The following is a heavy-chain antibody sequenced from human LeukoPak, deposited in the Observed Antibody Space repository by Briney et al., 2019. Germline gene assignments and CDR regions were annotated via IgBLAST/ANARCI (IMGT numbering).Heavy chain of an antibody. J-gene: IGHJ4*02. V-gene: IGHV4-38-2*02. D-gene: IGHD6-6*01. CDR2: IYHSGST. CDR1: GYSISSGYY. Sequence: KPSETLSLTCTVSGYSISSGYYWGWIRQPPGKGLEWIGSIYHSGSTYYNPSLKSRVTMSVDTSKNQFSLKLSSVTAADTAVYYCARGGRQTYSSSSMDYWGQGTLVTVSS. CDR3: ARGGRQTYSSSSMDY.